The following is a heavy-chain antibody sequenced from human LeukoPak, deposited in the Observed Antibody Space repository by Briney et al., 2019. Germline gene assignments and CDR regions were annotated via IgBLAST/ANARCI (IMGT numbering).Heavy chain of an antibody. Sequence: SETLSLTCAVYGGSFSGYYWSWIRQPPGKGLEWIGEINHSGSTNYNPSLKSRVTISVDTSKNQFSLKLSSVTAADTAVYYCARSYINYYGSGSYYINYYYMDVWGKGTTVTVSS. J-gene: IGHJ6*03. CDR1: GGSFSGYY. CDR2: INHSGST. D-gene: IGHD3-10*01. CDR3: ARSYINYYGSGSYYINYYYMDV. V-gene: IGHV4-34*01.